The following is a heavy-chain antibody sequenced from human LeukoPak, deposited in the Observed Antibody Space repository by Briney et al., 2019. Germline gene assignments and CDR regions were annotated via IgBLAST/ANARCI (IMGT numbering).Heavy chain of an antibody. CDR1: GGSISGNY. J-gene: IGHJ4*02. V-gene: IGHV4-59*08. CDR2: IFYVGST. Sequence: SETLSLTCTASGGSISGNYWSWIRQPLGKGLEWIGYIFYVGSTIYNPSLKSRVTISVDTSKSQFSLQLSSVTAADTAVYYCARIITGTVALDYWGQGTLVTVSS. D-gene: IGHD1-14*01. CDR3: ARIITGTVALDY.